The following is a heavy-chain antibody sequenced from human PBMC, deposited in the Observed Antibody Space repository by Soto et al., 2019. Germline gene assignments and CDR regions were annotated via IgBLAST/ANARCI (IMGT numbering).Heavy chain of an antibody. CDR2: INHSGGT. Sequence: SETLSLTCAISGAPITWGDYSWNWIRQPPGKGLEWIGEINHSGGTSYNPSLKSLVTISVDTSKSQFSLKLTSVTAADRAVYYCARGSVDTVDSSGFYEYWGPGTLVTVSS. CDR3: ARGSVDTVDSSGFYEY. CDR1: GAPITWGDYS. J-gene: IGHJ4*02. V-gene: IGHV4-30-2*01. D-gene: IGHD3-22*01.